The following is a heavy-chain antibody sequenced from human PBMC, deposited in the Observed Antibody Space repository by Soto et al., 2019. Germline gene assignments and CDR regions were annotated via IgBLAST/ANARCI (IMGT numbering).Heavy chain of an antibody. CDR2: ISSSSSTI. Sequence: GGSLRLSCAASGLTFSSYSMNWVRQAPGKGLEWVSYISSSSSTIYYADSVKGRFTISRDNSKNTLYLQMNSLRAEDTAVYYCAKDRGITMVRGVLTAPDYWGQGTLVTVSS. CDR3: AKDRGITMVRGVLTAPDY. J-gene: IGHJ4*02. CDR1: GLTFSSYS. D-gene: IGHD3-10*01. V-gene: IGHV3-48*01.